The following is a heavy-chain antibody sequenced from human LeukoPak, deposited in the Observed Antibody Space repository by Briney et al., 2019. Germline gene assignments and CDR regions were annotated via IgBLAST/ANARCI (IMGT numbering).Heavy chain of an antibody. J-gene: IGHJ4*02. CDR2: ISYSGNI. CDR3: ARQRRLELPDY. D-gene: IGHD3-16*01. V-gene: IGHV4-39*01. CDR1: GGSISSSTYY. Sequence: SETLSLTCTVSGGSISSSTYYWGWIGQPPGKGLEWIGSISYSGNIYYNPSLKSRVTISVDTSKNQFSLKLSSVTAADTAVYYCARQRRLELPDYWGQGTLVTVSS.